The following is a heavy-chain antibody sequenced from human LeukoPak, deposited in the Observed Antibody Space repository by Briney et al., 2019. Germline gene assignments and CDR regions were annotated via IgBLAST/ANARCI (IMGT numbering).Heavy chain of an antibody. CDR1: GSTFSSYG. V-gene: IGHV3-33*01. J-gene: IGHJ3*02. CDR2: VRYDGSTK. Sequence: GRSLRLSCAASGSTFSSYGMYWVRQAPGKGLEWVAVVRYDGSTKYYAGSVKGRFTISRDSSKNTLYLEMNSLRAEDTAVYYCARDECSGGSCYSSGFDAFDIWGQGTMVTVSS. CDR3: ARDECSGGSCYSSGFDAFDI. D-gene: IGHD2-15*01.